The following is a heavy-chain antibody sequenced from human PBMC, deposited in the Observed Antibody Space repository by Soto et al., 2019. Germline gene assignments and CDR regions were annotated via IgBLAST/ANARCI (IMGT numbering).Heavy chain of an antibody. D-gene: IGHD3-16*02. CDR2: IYYSGST. CDR3: ARDGGDIPGYYGMDV. Sequence: SETLSITCTVSGGSISIYYWTWIRQPPGKGLEWIGYIYYSGSTNYNPSLKSRVTISVDTSKNQFSLKLSSVTAADTAVYYCARDGGDIPGYYGMDVWGQGNTVTVS. CDR1: GGSISIYY. J-gene: IGHJ6*02. V-gene: IGHV4-59*01.